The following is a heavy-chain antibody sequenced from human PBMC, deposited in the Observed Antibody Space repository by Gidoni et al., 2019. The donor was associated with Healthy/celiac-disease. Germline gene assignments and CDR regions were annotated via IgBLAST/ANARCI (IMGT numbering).Heavy chain of an antibody. D-gene: IGHD4-17*01. J-gene: IGHJ4*02. CDR3: ARGEYGGMIDY. Sequence: QVQLQQWGAGLLKPSETLSLTCAVYGGSFSGYYWSWIRQPPGQGLEWIGEINHSGSTNYNPSLKSRVTISVDTSKNQFSLKLSSVTAADTAVYYCARGEYGGMIDYWGQGTLVTVSS. CDR1: GGSFSGYY. CDR2: INHSGST. V-gene: IGHV4-34*01.